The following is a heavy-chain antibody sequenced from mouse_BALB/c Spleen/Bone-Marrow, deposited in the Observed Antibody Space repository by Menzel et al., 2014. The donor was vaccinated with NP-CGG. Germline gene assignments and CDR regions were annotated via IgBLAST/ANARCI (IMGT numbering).Heavy chain of an antibody. V-gene: IGHV1-9*01. Sequence: QVQLKQSGAELMKPGVSVKISCKATGYTFSRYWIEWVKQSPGHGLEWIGEILPGNGDTNYNENFKGKATFTADTSTNTAYMQLSSLTSEDAADYYCVRDHYYFDYWGQGTTLTVSS. CDR1: GYTFSRYW. CDR3: VRDHYYFDY. CDR2: ILPGNGDT. J-gene: IGHJ2*01.